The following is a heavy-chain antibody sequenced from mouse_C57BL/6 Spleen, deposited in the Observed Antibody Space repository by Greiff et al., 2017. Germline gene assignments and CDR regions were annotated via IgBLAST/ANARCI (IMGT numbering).Heavy chain of an antibody. Sequence: QVQLQQPGAELVKPGASVKVSCKASGYTFTSYWMHWVKQRPGQGLEWIGRIHPSDSDTNYNQKFKGKATLTVDKASSTAYMQLSSLTSEDSAVSDCAIIYDGYYGFAYWGQGTLVTVSA. CDR2: IHPSDSDT. J-gene: IGHJ3*01. CDR3: AIIYDGYYGFAY. CDR1: GYTFTSYW. V-gene: IGHV1-74*01. D-gene: IGHD2-3*01.